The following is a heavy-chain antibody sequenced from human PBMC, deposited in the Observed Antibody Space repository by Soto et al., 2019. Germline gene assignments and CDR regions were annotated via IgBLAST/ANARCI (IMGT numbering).Heavy chain of an antibody. J-gene: IGHJ6*02. D-gene: IGHD3-16*01. V-gene: IGHV1-18*01. CDR1: GYTFTRYG. Sequence: QVQLVQSGAEVKNPGASVKVSCKASGYTFTRYGIGWARQAPGQGLEWMGWINTYNGNTNYAQNVQGRVTLTTDTSTSTAYRELGSLRSNDTAIYYCAMVDVYVTPSPQDVWSQGTTVIVSS. CDR3: AMVDVYVTPSPQDV. CDR2: INTYNGNT.